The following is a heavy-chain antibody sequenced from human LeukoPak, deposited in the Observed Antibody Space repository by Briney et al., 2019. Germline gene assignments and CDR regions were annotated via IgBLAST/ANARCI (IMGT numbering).Heavy chain of an antibody. J-gene: IGHJ4*02. Sequence: ASVKVSCKASGGTFSSYAISWVRQAPGQGLEWMGRIIPIFGTANHAQKFQGRVTITTDESTSTAYMELSSLRSEDTAVYYCAIAGAAAGSDYWGQGTLVTVSS. D-gene: IGHD6-13*01. CDR2: IIPIFGTA. V-gene: IGHV1-69*05. CDR1: GGTFSSYA. CDR3: AIAGAAAGSDY.